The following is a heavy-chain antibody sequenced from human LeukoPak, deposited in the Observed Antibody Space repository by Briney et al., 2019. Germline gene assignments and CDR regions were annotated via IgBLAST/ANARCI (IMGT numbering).Heavy chain of an antibody. CDR1: GFTFSSYA. D-gene: IGHD2-2*01. J-gene: IGHJ5*02. CDR2: ISGSGGST. Sequence: GGSLRLSCAASGFTFSSYAMSWVRQAPGKGLEWVSAISGSGGSTYYADSVKGRFTISRDNSKNTLYLQMNSLRAEDTAVYYCAKDAESGYCSSTGCPGGLNWFDPWGQGTLVTVSS. CDR3: AKDAESGYCSSTGCPGGLNWFDP. V-gene: IGHV3-23*01.